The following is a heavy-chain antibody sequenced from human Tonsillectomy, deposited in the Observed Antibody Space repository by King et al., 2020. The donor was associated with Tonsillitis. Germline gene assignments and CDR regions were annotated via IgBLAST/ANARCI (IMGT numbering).Heavy chain of an antibody. V-gene: IGHV1-2*02. CDR3: ARGGLNTSYAVASPQDY. J-gene: IGHJ4*02. CDR2: INPNGGGT. D-gene: IGHD1/OR15-1a*01. CDR1: GYTFTGYTFTAYY. Sequence: VQLVESGAEVKKPGASVKVSCKSTGYTFTGYTFTAYYIHWVRQAPGQGLEWMGWINPNGGGTNYAQKFQDRVTMTSDTSISTAYMELSSLNSDDTAVYYCARGGLNTSYAVASPQDYWGQGTLVTVSS.